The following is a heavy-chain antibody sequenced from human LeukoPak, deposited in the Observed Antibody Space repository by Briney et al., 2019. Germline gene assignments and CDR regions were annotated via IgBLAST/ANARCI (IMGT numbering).Heavy chain of an antibody. J-gene: IGHJ5*02. V-gene: IGHV4-31*03. D-gene: IGHD2-15*01. CDR1: GASITSGGYY. CDR3: ATKPGYCSGGSCYSQNGNWFDP. Sequence: PSQTLSLTCPVSGASITSGGYYWSWIRQHPQRGLEWIGYLYYTGSSFYNPSLKSRVTISVDTSENQFSLNLNSVTAADTAVYYCATKPGYCSGGSCYSQNGNWFDPWGQGTLVTVSS. CDR2: LYYTGSS.